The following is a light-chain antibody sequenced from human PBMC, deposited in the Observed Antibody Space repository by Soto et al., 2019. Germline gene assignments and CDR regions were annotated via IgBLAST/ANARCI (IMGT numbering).Light chain of an antibody. CDR1: SSDVGAYNS. Sequence: QSALTQPASVSGSPGQSITISCTGTSSDVGAYNSVSWYQQHPGKAPKLMIYDVTNRPSGVSNRFSGSKSVNTASLTISGLQAEDEADYYCTSYTRSSTVVFGGGTKLTVL. J-gene: IGLJ2*01. V-gene: IGLV2-14*03. CDR3: TSYTRSSTVV. CDR2: DVT.